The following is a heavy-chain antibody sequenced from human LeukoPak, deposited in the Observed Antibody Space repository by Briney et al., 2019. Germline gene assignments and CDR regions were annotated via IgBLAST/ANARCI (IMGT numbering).Heavy chain of an antibody. Sequence: SETLSLTCTVSGGSMRSNSFYWGWIRQSPGKGLEWIANINYGGHTYYNPSVKSRVTLSVDVSKNRFSLSLTSVTAADTALYFCARTHFDSLGWFDPWGQGIQVIVSS. J-gene: IGHJ5*02. CDR3: ARTHFDSLGWFDP. CDR2: INYGGHT. D-gene: IGHD3-9*01. V-gene: IGHV4-39*07. CDR1: GGSMRSNSFY.